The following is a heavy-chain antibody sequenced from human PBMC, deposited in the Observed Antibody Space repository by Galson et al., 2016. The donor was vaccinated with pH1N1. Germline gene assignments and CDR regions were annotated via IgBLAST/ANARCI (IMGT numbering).Heavy chain of an antibody. V-gene: IGHV4-59*08. D-gene: IGHD5-24*01. CDR3: ARHLHVPGFKGIDS. CDR1: GGSISRSN. CDR2: LYSSGTT. Sequence: SETLSLTCAISGGSISRSNWCWVRQSPVKGLEWIAYLYSSGTTTYNPSVASRVTISVDTPKNQFSLNLDFVTAADTAIYYCARHLHVPGFKGIDSWAQGTLVTVSS. J-gene: IGHJ4*02.